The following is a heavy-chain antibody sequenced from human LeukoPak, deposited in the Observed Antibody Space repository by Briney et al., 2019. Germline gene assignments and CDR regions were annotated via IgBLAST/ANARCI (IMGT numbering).Heavy chain of an antibody. J-gene: IGHJ4*02. CDR1: GGSISNTNW. CDR2: ICLTGLT. CDR3: SRENGAFSPFGY. Sequence: SETLSCTCGVYGGSISNTNWWRWVRQPPRQGLEWIGEICLTGLTHYNPYIESRITVSLYNSTTQLSLNLTSVTAADTAVYYCSRENGAFSPFGYWGQGTLVTVLS. V-gene: IGHV4-4*02. D-gene: IGHD2/OR15-2a*01.